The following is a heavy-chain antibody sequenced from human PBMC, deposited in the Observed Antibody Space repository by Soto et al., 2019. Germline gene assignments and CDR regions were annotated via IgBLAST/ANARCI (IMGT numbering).Heavy chain of an antibody. CDR1: GFTFSSYA. Sequence: GGSLRLSCAASGFTFSSYAMHWVRQAPGKGLEWVAVISYDGSNKYYADSVKGRFTISRDNSKNTLYLQMNSLRAEDTAVYYCARDRGRGSSWRYGMDVWGQGTTVTVSS. D-gene: IGHD6-13*01. J-gene: IGHJ6*02. CDR2: ISYDGSNK. CDR3: ARDRGRGSSWRYGMDV. V-gene: IGHV3-30-3*01.